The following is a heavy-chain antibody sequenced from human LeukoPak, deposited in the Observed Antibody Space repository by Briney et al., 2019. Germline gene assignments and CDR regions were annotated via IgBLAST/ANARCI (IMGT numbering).Heavy chain of an antibody. D-gene: IGHD3-10*01. J-gene: IGHJ6*04. V-gene: IGHV3-48*03. CDR2: ISSSGSLI. CDR3: ARDTPFYGSGTYSAGYYMDV. Sequence: GGSLRLSCAASGFSFSIYEMNWVRQAPGKGLEWVSYISSSGSLIYYADSVKGRFTISRDNAKISLYLQMNNLRGEDTAVYYCARDTPFYGSGTYSAGYYMDVWGKGTTVTISS. CDR1: GFSFSIYE.